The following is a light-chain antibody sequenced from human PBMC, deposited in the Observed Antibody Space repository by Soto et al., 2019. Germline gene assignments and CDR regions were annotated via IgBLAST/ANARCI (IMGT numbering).Light chain of an antibody. Sequence: EIVLTQSPATLSLSPGERATLSCRASQSVSSYLAWYQQKPGQAPRLLIYGASNRATGIPARFSGSGSGTDFTLTISSLEPEDFAVYYCQRRGKWPRTFGQGTKLELK. V-gene: IGKV3-11*01. CDR2: GAS. CDR3: QRRGKWPRT. CDR1: QSVSSY. J-gene: IGKJ2*01.